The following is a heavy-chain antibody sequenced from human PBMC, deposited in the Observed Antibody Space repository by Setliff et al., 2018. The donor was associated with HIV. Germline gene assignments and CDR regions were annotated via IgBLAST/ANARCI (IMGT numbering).Heavy chain of an antibody. D-gene: IGHD1-26*01. V-gene: IGHV4-34*09. Sequence: PSETLSLTCSVYGTSFSDHDWSWVRQTPGKGLEWIGEMNQSGTTNYNPSLESRVTISIDTSKNQFSLKLSSVTAADTAVYYCARSKISGSNHETYGFDVWGQGTTVTVSS. CDR3: ARSKISGSNHETYGFDV. CDR1: GTSFSDHD. J-gene: IGHJ6*02. CDR2: MNQSGTT.